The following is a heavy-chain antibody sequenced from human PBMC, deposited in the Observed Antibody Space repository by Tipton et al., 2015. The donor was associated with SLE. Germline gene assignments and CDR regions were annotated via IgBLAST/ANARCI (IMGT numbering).Heavy chain of an antibody. D-gene: IGHD1-1*01. Sequence: TLSLTCAVYGGSISSYYWSWIRQPPGKGLEWIGYIYYSGSTNYNPSLKSRVTISVDTSKNQFSLKLSSVTAADTAVYYCARQGTGTFYYWGQGTLVTVSS. V-gene: IGHV4-59*01. J-gene: IGHJ4*02. CDR1: GGSISSYY. CDR3: ARQGTGTFYY. CDR2: IYYSGST.